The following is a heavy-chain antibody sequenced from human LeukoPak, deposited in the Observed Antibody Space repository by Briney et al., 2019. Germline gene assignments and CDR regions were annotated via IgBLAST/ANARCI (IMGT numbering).Heavy chain of an antibody. CDR3: ARALGRVSWFDP. J-gene: IGHJ5*02. D-gene: IGHD3-16*02. V-gene: IGHV4-59*01. CDR2: FYYSGST. Sequence: SETLSLTCTVSGGSISSYYWSWIRQPPGKGLEWIGYFYYSGSTNYNPSLKSRVTISVDTSKNQFSLKLSSVTAADTAVYYCARALGRVSWFDPWGQGTLVTVSS. CDR1: GGSISSYY.